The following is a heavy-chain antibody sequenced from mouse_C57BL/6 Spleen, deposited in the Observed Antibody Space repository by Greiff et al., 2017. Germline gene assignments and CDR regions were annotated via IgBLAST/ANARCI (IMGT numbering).Heavy chain of an antibody. CDR2: INPGRGGT. CDR1: GYAFTNYL. D-gene: IGHD2-1*01. V-gene: IGHV1-54*01. CDR3: ARLGNYTAMDY. Sequence: QVQLQQSGAELVRPGTSVKVSCTASGYAFTNYLIEWVKQRPGQGLEWIGVINPGRGGTNYNEKFKGKATLTADKSSSAAYMQLSSLTSEDSAVYFCARLGNYTAMDYWGQGTSVTVSS. J-gene: IGHJ4*01.